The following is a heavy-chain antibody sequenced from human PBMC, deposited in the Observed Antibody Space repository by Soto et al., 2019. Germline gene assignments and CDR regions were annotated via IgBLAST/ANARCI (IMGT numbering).Heavy chain of an antibody. CDR2: IYHSGST. V-gene: IGHV4-4*02. Sequence: SETLSLTCAVSGGSISSSNWWSWVRQPPGKGLEWIGEIYHSGSTNYNPSLKSRVTISVDKSKNQFSLKLSSVTAADTAVYYCARESPAAGESYSSSWYLDYWGQGTLVTVS. CDR3: ARESPAAGESYSSSWYLDY. D-gene: IGHD6-13*01. CDR1: GGSISSSNW. J-gene: IGHJ4*02.